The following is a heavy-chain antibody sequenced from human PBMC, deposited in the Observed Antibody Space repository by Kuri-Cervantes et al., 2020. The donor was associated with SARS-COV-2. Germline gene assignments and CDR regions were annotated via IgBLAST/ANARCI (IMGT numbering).Heavy chain of an antibody. CDR3: ARVLYSGDYGPTYYFDY. CDR2: INHSGST. Sequence: SETLSLTCVVYGGSFSTYYWSWVRQPPGKGLEWIGGINHSGSTNYNPSLKSRGTISVDTSKNQFSLNLNSVTAADTAVYYCARVLYSGDYGPTYYFDYWGQGTLVTVSS. D-gene: IGHD4-17*01. J-gene: IGHJ4*02. CDR1: GGSFSTYY. V-gene: IGHV4-34*01.